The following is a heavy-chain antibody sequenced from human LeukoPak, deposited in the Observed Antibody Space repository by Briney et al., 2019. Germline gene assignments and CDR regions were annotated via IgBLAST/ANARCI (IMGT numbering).Heavy chain of an antibody. V-gene: IGHV4-30-2*01. CDR3: ARDLFVGYYYYGMDA. Sequence: SQTLSLTCTVSGGSISSGGYSWSWIRQPPGTGLEWIGYIYHSGSTYYNPSLKSRVTISVDRSKNQFSLKLSSVTAADTAVYYCARDLFVGYYYYGMDAWGQGTTVTVSS. CDR2: IYHSGST. J-gene: IGHJ6*02. CDR1: GGSISSGGYS.